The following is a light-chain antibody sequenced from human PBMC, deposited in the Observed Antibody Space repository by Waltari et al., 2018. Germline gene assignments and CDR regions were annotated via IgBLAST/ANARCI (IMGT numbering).Light chain of an antibody. J-gene: IGKJ4*01. CDR2: DTS. Sequence: IVLTQSPGPLSLSPGESATLSCRASQSVTRYLAWYQQKPGLAPRLLIYDTSNRATGIPARFIGSGSGTDFSLTITSLESEDFAVYYCQQRVDWPLTFGGGTKVEIK. CDR3: QQRVDWPLT. V-gene: IGKV3-11*01. CDR1: QSVTRY.